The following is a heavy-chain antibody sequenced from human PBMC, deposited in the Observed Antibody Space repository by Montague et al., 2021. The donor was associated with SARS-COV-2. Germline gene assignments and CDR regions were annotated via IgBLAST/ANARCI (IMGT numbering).Heavy chain of an antibody. CDR1: GGSISSGGYD. D-gene: IGHD5-12*01. V-gene: IGHV4-31*03. CDR2: IYYSGST. Sequence: TLSLTCTVSGGSISSGGYDWSWIRQHPGKGLEWIGYIYYSGSTYYNPSLKSRVTISVDTSKNQFSLKLSSVTAADTAVYYCARVEFDGGYDSVPLDVWGPGTAVAVSS. J-gene: IGHJ6*02. CDR3: ARVEFDGGYDSVPLDV.